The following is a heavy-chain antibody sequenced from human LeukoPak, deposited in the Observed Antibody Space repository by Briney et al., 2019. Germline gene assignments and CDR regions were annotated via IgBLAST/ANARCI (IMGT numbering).Heavy chain of an antibody. CDR3: ARGSDYYYYGMDV. CDR2: INPNSGGT. CDR1: GYTFTGYY. Sequence: ASVKVSCKASGYTFTGYYMHWVRQAPGQGLEWMRWINPNSGGTNYAQKFQGRVTMTRDTSISAAYMELSRLRSDDTAVYYCARGSDYYYYGMDVWGQGTTVTVSS. J-gene: IGHJ6*02. V-gene: IGHV1-2*02.